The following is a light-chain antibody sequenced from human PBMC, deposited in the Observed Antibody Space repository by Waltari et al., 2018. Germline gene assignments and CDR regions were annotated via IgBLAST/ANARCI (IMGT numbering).Light chain of an antibody. J-gene: IGLJ3*02. CDR3: LLYFGGAHLV. V-gene: IGLV7-43*01. CDR1: IGAVNSGYY. Sequence: QTVVTQEPSLTVSPGGTVTLTCASSIGAVNSGYYPNWFQQKPGQAPRALIYNTNNKPPLTPARFSGSLLGGKAALTLSSVQPEDEADYYCLLYFGGAHLVFGGGTKLTVL. CDR2: NTN.